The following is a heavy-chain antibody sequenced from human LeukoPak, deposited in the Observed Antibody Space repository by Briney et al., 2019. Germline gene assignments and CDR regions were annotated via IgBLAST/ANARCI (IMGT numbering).Heavy chain of an antibody. CDR2: ISGSGGST. CDR3: AAPVTTGVDY. Sequence: GGTLRLSCAASGFTFSSFGMSWVRQAPGKGLEWVSAISGSGGSTYYADSVKGRFTIPRDNSKNTLYLQMNSLRAEDTAVYYCAAPVTTGVDYWGQGTLVTVSS. D-gene: IGHD4-17*01. CDR1: GFTFSSFG. J-gene: IGHJ4*02. V-gene: IGHV3-23*01.